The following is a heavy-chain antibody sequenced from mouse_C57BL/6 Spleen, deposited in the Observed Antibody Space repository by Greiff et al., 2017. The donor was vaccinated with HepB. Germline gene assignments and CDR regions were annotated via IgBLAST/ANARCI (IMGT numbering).Heavy chain of an antibody. CDR1: GYTFTSYW. Sequence: QVQLQQSGAELVKPGASVKLSCKASGYTFTSYWMHWVKQRPGQGLEWIGMIHPNSGSTNYNEKFKSKATLTVDKSSSTAYMQLSSLTSEDSAVYYCASYYYGSSPWFAYWGQGTLVTVSA. J-gene: IGHJ3*01. CDR3: ASYYYGSSPWFAY. D-gene: IGHD1-1*01. V-gene: IGHV1-64*01. CDR2: IHPNSGST.